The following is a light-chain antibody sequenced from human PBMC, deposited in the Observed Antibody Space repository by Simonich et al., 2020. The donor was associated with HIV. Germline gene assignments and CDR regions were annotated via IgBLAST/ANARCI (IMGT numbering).Light chain of an antibody. J-gene: IGKJ4*01. V-gene: IGKV1-39*01. CDR3: QQSYNTLLT. CDR2: AAS. CDR1: QSITNY. Sequence: DIQMTQSPSSLSASVGDRVTITCRPSQSITNYLNWFQQKPGKAPRLLIYAASSLQSGVPSRFSGSGSGTDFTLSISSLQPEDFATYYCQQSYNTLLTFGGGTKVEIK.